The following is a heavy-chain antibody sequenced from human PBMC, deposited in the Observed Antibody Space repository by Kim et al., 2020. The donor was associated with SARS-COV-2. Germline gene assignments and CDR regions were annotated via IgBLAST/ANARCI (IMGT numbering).Heavy chain of an antibody. CDR3: ARATAYCGGDCPLGDAFD. CDR1: GFTVSSNY. J-gene: IGHJ3*02. Sequence: GGSLRHSCAASGFTVSSNYMSWVRQAPGKGLEWVSVIFSGGTTYYADSVKGRFTISRDNSKNTLYLQMNSLRAEDTAMYYCARATAYCGGDCPLGDAFD. D-gene: IGHD2-21*02. CDR2: IFSGGTT. V-gene: IGHV3-66*01.